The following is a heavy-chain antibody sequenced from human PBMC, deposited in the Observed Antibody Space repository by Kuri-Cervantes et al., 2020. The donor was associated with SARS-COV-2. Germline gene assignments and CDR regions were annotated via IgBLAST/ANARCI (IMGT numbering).Heavy chain of an antibody. D-gene: IGHD6-13*01. Sequence: GESLKISCKGAGNSFTRYWIGWVRQMPGKGLEGMVIIYPGDSDTRYSPSFQGQVAISADKSISTAFLHWSSLKASDTAMYYSSRRYPIGGSSWCEAFDIWGQGTRVT. CDR1: GNSFTRYW. CDR2: IYPGDSDT. V-gene: IGHV5-51*01. J-gene: IGHJ3*02. CDR3: SRRYPIGGSSWCEAFDI.